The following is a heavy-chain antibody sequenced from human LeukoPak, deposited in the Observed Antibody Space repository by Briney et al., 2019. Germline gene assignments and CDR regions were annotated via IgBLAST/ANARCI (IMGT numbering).Heavy chain of an antibody. Sequence: GRSLRLSCAASGFTFDDYAMHWVRQAPGKGLEWVSGISWNSGSIGYADSVKGRFTISRDNAKNSLYLQMNSLRAEDTALYYCAGSPYSSGWSTFYYWGQGTLVTVSS. D-gene: IGHD6-19*01. CDR2: ISWNSGSI. CDR3: AGSPYSSGWSTFYY. V-gene: IGHV3-9*01. J-gene: IGHJ4*02. CDR1: GFTFDDYA.